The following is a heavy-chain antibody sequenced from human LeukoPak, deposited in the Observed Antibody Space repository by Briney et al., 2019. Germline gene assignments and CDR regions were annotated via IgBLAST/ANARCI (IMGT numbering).Heavy chain of an antibody. V-gene: IGHV4-34*01. CDR1: GGSFSGYY. CDR3: ASSGIAVAGHGAY. CDR2: INHSGST. D-gene: IGHD6-19*01. J-gene: IGHJ4*02. Sequence: SETLPLTRAVYGGSFSGYYWSWIRQPPGKGLEWIGEINHSGSTNYNPSLKSRVTISVDTSKNQFSLKLSSVTAADTAVYYCASSGIAVAGHGAYWGQGTLVTVSS.